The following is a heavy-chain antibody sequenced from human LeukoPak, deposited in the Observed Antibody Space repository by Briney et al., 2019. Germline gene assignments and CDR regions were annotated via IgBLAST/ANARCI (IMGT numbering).Heavy chain of an antibody. CDR1: GGTFSSYT. CDR2: IIPILVIA. J-gene: IGHJ1*01. V-gene: IGHV1-69*02. CDR3: ASTTVNYYDSSVLRRAEYFQH. D-gene: IGHD3-22*01. Sequence: SVKVSCKASGGTFSSYTISWVRQAPGQGLEWMGRIIPILVIANYAQKFQGRGTITADKSTSTAYMELSSLRSEDTAVYYCASTTVNYYDSSVLRRAEYFQHWGQGTLVTVSS.